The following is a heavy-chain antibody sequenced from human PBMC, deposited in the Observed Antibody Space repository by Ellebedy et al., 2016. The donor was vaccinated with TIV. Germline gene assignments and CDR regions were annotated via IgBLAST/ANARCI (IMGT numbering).Heavy chain of an antibody. D-gene: IGHD6-19*01. J-gene: IGHJ4*02. Sequence: AASAKVSCKASGYTFTSYSMHWVRQAPGQRLEWMGWINAGNGNTKYSQKFQGRVTITRDTSASTAYMELSSLRSEDTAVYYCARARRIAVAGYYFDYWGQGTLVTVSS. CDR2: INAGNGNT. V-gene: IGHV1-3*01. CDR1: GYTFTSYS. CDR3: ARARRIAVAGYYFDY.